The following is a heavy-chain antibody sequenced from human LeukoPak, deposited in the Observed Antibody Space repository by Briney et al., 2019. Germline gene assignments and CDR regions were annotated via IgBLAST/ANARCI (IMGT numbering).Heavy chain of an antibody. CDR2: ISAYNGNT. V-gene: IGHV1-18*01. D-gene: IGHD6-13*01. Sequence: GASVKVSCKASGYTFTTYAMHWVRQAPGQRLEWMGWISAYNGNTNYAQKLQGRVTMTTDTSTSTAYMELRSLRSDDTAVYYCARVFRQQRKIRFDYWGQGTLVTVSS. CDR1: GYTFTTYA. J-gene: IGHJ4*02. CDR3: ARVFRQQRKIRFDY.